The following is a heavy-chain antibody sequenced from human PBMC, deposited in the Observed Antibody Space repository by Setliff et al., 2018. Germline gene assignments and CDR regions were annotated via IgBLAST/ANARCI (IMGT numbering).Heavy chain of an antibody. Sequence: ASVKVSCKTSGYTFNDYGITWVRQVPGQGLEWMGWINSYSGGTHYAEHFRGRVTMTGDESASTAFLDLRGLTSDDTAVYYCATSTGYSSSGDYFDYWGQGALVTVSS. D-gene: IGHD6-13*01. CDR3: ATSTGYSSSGDYFDY. V-gene: IGHV1-2*02. J-gene: IGHJ4*02. CDR2: INSYSGGT. CDR1: GYTFNDYG.